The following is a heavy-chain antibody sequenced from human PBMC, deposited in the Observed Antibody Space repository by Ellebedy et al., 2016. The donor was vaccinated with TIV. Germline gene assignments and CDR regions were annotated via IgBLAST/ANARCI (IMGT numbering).Heavy chain of an antibody. CDR1: GYTFTNYG. CDR3: AREGGGMATSTGWFDP. CDR2: ISANNGNT. Sequence: ASVKVSXKASGYTFTNYGISWVRQAPGQGLEWMGWISANNGNTNYAQKLQGRVTMTTDTSTSTAYMELSRLTSDDTAVYYCAREGGGMATSTGWFDPWGQGTLVTVSS. V-gene: IGHV1-18*01. J-gene: IGHJ5*02. D-gene: IGHD5-24*01.